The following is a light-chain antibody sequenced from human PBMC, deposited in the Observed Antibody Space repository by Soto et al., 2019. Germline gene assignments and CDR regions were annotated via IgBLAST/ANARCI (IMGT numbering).Light chain of an antibody. V-gene: IGLV2-14*01. Sequence: QSALTQPASASGSPGQSITISCTGTSSDVGGYKYVSWYQQYPGKAPKLMMYEVSNRPSGVSNRFSGSKSGNTASLTISGLQAEDEADYYCSSYTSSSPCVFGTGTKVTV. CDR1: SSDVGGYKY. J-gene: IGLJ1*01. CDR3: SSYTSSSPCV. CDR2: EVS.